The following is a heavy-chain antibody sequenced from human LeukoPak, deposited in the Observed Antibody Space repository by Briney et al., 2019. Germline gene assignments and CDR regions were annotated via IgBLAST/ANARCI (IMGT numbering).Heavy chain of an antibody. CDR1: GFTFSSYA. D-gene: IGHD5-12*01. V-gene: IGHV3-23*01. J-gene: IGHJ3*02. Sequence: GGSLRLSCAASGFTFSSYAMSWVRQAPGKGLEWVSAISGSGGSTYYADSVKGRLTISRDNSKNTLYLQMNSLRAEDTAVYYCAKDHVDIVDAFDIWGQGTMVTVSS. CDR2: ISGSGGST. CDR3: AKDHVDIVDAFDI.